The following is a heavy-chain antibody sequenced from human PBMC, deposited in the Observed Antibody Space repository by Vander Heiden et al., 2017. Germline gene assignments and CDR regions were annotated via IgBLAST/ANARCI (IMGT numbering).Heavy chain of an antibody. Sequence: EVQLVESGGGLVQPGGSLRLSCAASGFTFSSYWMHWVRRAPGRGLVWVSRINSDGSSTSYADSVKGRFTISRDNAKNTLYLQMNSLRAEDTAVYYCARDHGDSSGPGGDYWGQGTLVTVSS. J-gene: IGHJ4*02. CDR2: INSDGSST. D-gene: IGHD3-22*01. CDR1: GFTFSSYW. CDR3: ARDHGDSSGPGGDY. V-gene: IGHV3-74*01.